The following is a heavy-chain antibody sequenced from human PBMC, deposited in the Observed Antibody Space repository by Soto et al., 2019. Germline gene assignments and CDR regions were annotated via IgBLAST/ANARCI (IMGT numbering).Heavy chain of an antibody. CDR1: GYTFTGYY. CDR3: ARDSAIAAAASGNYYYYYGMDV. J-gene: IGHJ6*02. V-gene: IGHV1-2*04. Sequence: ASVKVSCKASGYTFTGYYMHWVRQAPGQGLEWMGWINPNSGGTNYAQKFQGWVTMTRDTSISTVYMELSRLRSDDTAVYYCARDSAIAAAASGNYYYYYGMDVWGQGTTVTVSS. D-gene: IGHD6-13*01. CDR2: INPNSGGT.